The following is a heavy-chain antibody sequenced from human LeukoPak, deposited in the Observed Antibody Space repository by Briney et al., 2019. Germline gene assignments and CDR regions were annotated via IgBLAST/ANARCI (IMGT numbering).Heavy chain of an antibody. CDR2: INHSGST. Sequence: PSETLSLTCAVYGGSFSGYYWSWIRQPPGKGLEWIGEINHSGSTNYNPPLKSRVTVSVDTSKNQFSLKLSSVTAADTAVYYCATGYYFDYWGQGTLVTVSS. D-gene: IGHD3-9*01. J-gene: IGHJ4*02. CDR3: ATGYYFDY. CDR1: GGSFSGYY. V-gene: IGHV4-34*01.